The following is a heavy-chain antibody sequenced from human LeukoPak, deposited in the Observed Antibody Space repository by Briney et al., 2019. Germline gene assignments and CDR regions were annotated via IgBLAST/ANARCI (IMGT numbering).Heavy chain of an antibody. Sequence: GGSLRLSCAASGFTVSSNYMSWVRQAPGKGLEWVAVISYDGSNKYYADSVKGRFTISRDNSKDTLYLQMNSLRAEDTAVYYCARDPVPYYYDSSGYFDYWGQGTLVTVSS. CDR3: ARDPVPYYYDSSGYFDY. CDR2: ISYDGSNK. D-gene: IGHD3-22*01. J-gene: IGHJ4*02. CDR1: GFTVSSNY. V-gene: IGHV3-30-3*01.